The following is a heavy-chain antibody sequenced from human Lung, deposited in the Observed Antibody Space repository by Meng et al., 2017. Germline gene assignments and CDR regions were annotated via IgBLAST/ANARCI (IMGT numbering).Heavy chain of an antibody. CDR1: GFNFGDYI. CDR3: ARDLAWVLFDY. J-gene: IGHJ4*02. Sequence: VQLRESGGCLVQPGGYLRRSCGASGFNFGDYIMHWVRQSPGKGLEWISRIVSDGGITTYADSVKGRFTVSRDNAKNTLYLQMNSLGADDTAVYYCARDLAWVLFDYWGQGALVTVSS. D-gene: IGHD3-3*01. V-gene: IGHV3-74*01. CDR2: IVSDGGIT.